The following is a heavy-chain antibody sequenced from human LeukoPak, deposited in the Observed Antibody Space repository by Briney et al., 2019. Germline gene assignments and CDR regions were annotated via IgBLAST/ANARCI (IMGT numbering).Heavy chain of an antibody. CDR1: GYTFTSYY. V-gene: IGHV1-46*01. CDR2: INPSGGST. J-gene: IGHJ4*02. CDR3: ARARYCSSTSCYMELDY. D-gene: IGHD2-2*02. Sequence: GASVKVSCKASGYTFTSYYMHWVRQAPGQGLEWMGIINPSGGSTSYAQKFQGRVAMTRDTSTSTVYMELSSLRSEDTAVYYCARARYCSSTSCYMELDYRGQGTLVTVSS.